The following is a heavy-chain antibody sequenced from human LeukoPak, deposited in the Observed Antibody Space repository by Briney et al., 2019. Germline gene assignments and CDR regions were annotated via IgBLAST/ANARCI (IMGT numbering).Heavy chain of an antibody. V-gene: IGHV3-23*01. CDR3: AKSGYNRFDY. D-gene: IGHD5-24*01. Sequence: GGSLRLSCAASGVSFSSDAMSWVRQAPGKGLGWVSSFSDSGGSTYYADSVKGRFTISRDNSKNTLYLQMISLRAEDTAVYYCAKSGYNRFDYWGQGTLVTVSS. CDR1: GVSFSSDA. CDR2: FSDSGGST. J-gene: IGHJ4*02.